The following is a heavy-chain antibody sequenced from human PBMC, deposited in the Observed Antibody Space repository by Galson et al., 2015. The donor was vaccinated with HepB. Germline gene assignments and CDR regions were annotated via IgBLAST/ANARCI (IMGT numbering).Heavy chain of an antibody. D-gene: IGHD6-19*01. J-gene: IGHJ4*02. V-gene: IGHV3-21*01. Sequence: SLRLSCAASGFTFSSYSMNWVRQAPGKRLEWVSTISRSSRYISYADSVKGRFTISRDNAKNSLYLQMNSLRAEDTAVYNCTRETRGWSSDYLGQGTLVTVSS. CDR2: ISRSSRYI. CDR3: TRETRGWSSDY. CDR1: GFTFSSYS.